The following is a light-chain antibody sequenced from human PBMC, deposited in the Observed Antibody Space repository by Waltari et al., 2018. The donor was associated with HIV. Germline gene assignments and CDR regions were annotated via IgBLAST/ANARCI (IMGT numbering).Light chain of an antibody. CDR3: QQYYSSSA. Sequence: DIQMTQSPSTLSASVGDRVTITCRASQSISTWLAWYQQKPGKAPSLLIYSASTLQSGVPSRFSGSGSGTEFSLTISSLQSDDFVTYYCQQYYSSSAFGPGTKVEIK. V-gene: IGKV1-5*03. CDR2: SAS. J-gene: IGKJ1*01. CDR1: QSISTW.